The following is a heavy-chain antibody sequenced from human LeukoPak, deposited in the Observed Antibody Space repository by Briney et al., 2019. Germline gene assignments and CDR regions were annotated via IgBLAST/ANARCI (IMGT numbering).Heavy chain of an antibody. Sequence: HSGGSLRLSCAASGFTFSSYWMSWVRQAPGKGLEWVANLKQDGSEKYYVDSVKGRFTISRDNAKNSLYLQMNSLRAEETAVYYCARHSRAYSSTSGTFEYWGQGTLVTVSS. D-gene: IGHD2-2*01. CDR3: ARHSRAYSSTSGTFEY. CDR1: GFTFSSYW. CDR2: LKQDGSEK. J-gene: IGHJ4*02. V-gene: IGHV3-7*02.